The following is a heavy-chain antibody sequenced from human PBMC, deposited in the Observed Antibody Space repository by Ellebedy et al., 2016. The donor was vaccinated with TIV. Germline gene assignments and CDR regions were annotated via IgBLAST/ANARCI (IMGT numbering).Heavy chain of an antibody. Sequence: AASVKVSCKASGYTFTSYDINWVRQATGQGLEWMGWMNPNSGNTGYAQKFQGRVTMTRNTSISTAYMELRRLRSDDTAVYYCARVGFLEWLIDFWGQGTLVTVSS. D-gene: IGHD3-3*01. CDR3: ARVGFLEWLIDF. CDR2: MNPNSGNT. J-gene: IGHJ4*02. V-gene: IGHV1-8*01. CDR1: GYTFTSYD.